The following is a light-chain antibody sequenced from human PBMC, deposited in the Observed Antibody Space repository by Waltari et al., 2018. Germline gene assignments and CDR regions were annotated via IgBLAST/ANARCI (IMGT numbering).Light chain of an antibody. CDR2: DAS. CDR1: QSVSSS. V-gene: IGKV3-11*01. Sequence: DIVLTQSPATLSLSPGERATLSCRASQSVSSSLPWYQQKPGQAPRLLIYDASNRATGIPVRFSGSGSGTDFTLTNSSLEPEDFAVYYCQQRSNWPLTCGGGTKVEIK. J-gene: IGKJ4*01. CDR3: QQRSNWPLT.